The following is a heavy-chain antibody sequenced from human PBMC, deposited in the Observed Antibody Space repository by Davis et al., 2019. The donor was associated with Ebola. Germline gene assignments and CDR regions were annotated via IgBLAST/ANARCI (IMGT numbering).Heavy chain of an antibody. J-gene: IGHJ6*02. CDR2: TRNKANSYTT. CDR1: GFTFSDHY. V-gene: IGHV3-72*01. CDR3: VAPKLVLTKKDYYFYGMDV. D-gene: IGHD6-13*01. Sequence: PGGSLRLSCAASGFTFSDHYMDWVRQAPGKGLEWVGRTRNKANSYTTEYAASVKGRFTISRDDSKNSLYLLMNSLKTEDTAVYYCVAPKLVLTKKDYYFYGMDVWGQGTTVTVSS.